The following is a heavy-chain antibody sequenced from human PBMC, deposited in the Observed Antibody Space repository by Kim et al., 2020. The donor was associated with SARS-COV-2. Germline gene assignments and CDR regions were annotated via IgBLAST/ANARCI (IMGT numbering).Heavy chain of an antibody. J-gene: IGHJ6*02. D-gene: IGHD1-26*01. CDR3: VLGNYYYGMDV. CDR2: N. V-gene: IGHV6-1*01. Sequence: NNYAVTVKSRITINPDTSKNQFSLQLNSVAPEDTAVYYCVLGNYYYGMDVWGQGTTVTVSS.